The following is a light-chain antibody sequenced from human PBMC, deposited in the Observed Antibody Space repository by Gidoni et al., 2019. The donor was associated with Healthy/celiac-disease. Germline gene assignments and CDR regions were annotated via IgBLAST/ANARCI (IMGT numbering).Light chain of an antibody. Sequence: QSALTQPASVSGSPGQSITISCTGTSSDVGSYNLVSWYQHHPGKAPKLMIYEVSKRPSGVSNRFSGSKSGNTASLTISGLQAEDEADYYCCSYAGSTTDFIFGGGTMLTVL. CDR3: CSYAGSTTDFI. CDR1: SSDVGSYNL. J-gene: IGLJ2*01. CDR2: EVS. V-gene: IGLV2-23*02.